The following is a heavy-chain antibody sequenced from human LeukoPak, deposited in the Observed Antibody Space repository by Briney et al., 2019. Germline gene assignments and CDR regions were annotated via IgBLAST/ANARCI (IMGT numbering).Heavy chain of an antibody. Sequence: ASVKVSCKTSGYTFADYDINWVRQASGQGLEWMGWMNPNSGNTGYAQKFQGRVTMTRNTSISTAYMELSSLRSEDTAVYYCASVRGSSGWFYFDYWGQGTLVTVSS. D-gene: IGHD6-19*01. CDR3: ASVRGSSGWFYFDY. J-gene: IGHJ4*02. CDR2: MNPNSGNT. CDR1: GYTFADYD. V-gene: IGHV1-8*01.